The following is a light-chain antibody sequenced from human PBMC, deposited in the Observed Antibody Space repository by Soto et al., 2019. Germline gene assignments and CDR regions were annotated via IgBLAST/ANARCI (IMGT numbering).Light chain of an antibody. CDR3: SSYTSSSTVI. CDR2: DVR. J-gene: IGLJ2*01. Sequence: QSVLTQPASVSGSPGQSITISCTGTSSDIGSYNYISWYQQHPGKAPKFIIYDVRNRPSGVSNRFSGSRSGNTASLTISGLQAEDEADYYCSSYTSSSTVIFGGGTQLTVL. V-gene: IGLV2-14*03. CDR1: SSDIGSYNY.